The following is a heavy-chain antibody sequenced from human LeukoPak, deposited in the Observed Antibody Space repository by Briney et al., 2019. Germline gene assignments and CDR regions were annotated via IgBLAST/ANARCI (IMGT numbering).Heavy chain of an antibody. Sequence: SETLSLTCTVSGDSISGFYWSWIRQPAGKGLEWIGRIYTSGSTNYNPSLKSRVTMSVDTSKNQFSLKLSSVTAADTAVYYCARDYYGSGSYYSDFDYWGQGTLVTVSS. CDR3: ARDYYGSGSYYSDFDY. J-gene: IGHJ4*02. CDR2: IYTSGST. D-gene: IGHD3-10*01. V-gene: IGHV4-4*07. CDR1: GDSISGFY.